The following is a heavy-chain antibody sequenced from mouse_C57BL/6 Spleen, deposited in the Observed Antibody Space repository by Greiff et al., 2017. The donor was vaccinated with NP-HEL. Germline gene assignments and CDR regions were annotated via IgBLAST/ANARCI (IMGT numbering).Heavy chain of an antibody. CDR2: ISDGSSYT. J-gene: IGHJ2*01. CDR1: GFTFSSYA. D-gene: IGHD3-3*01. V-gene: IGHV5-4*01. CDR3: AREERALGLDY. Sequence: EVKVVESGGGLVKPGGSLKLSCAASGFTFSSYAMSWVRQTPEKRLEWVATISDGSSYTYYPDNVKGRFTISRDNAKNNLYLQRSHLKSEDTAMYYCAREERALGLDYWGQGTTLTVSS.